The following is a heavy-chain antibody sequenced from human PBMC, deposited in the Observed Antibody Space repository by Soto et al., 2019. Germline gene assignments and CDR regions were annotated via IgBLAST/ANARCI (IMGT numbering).Heavy chain of an antibody. Sequence: QVQLVQSGAEMKKPGASVKVSCKASGYTFTSYGISWVRQAPGQGLERMGWISGYNGNTNYAQKLQGRVTMTTDTSTSTAYMELRSLRSDDTAVYYCARYRATINSFWFVPRGQGSMVTVSS. J-gene: IGHJ5*02. CDR2: ISGYNGNT. CDR1: GYTFTSYG. D-gene: IGHD5-12*01. V-gene: IGHV1-18*01. CDR3: ARYRATINSFWFVP.